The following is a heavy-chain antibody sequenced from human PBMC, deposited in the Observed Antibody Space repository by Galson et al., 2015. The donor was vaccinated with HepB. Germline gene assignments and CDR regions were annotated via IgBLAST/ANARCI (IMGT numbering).Heavy chain of an antibody. CDR2: ISYDGSNK. D-gene: IGHD1-7*01. CDR1: GFTFSSYG. CDR3: AKERMGGNYVYPDAFDI. V-gene: IGHV3-30*18. J-gene: IGHJ3*02. Sequence: SLRLSCAASGFTFSSYGMHWVRQAPGKGLEWVAVISYDGSNKYYADSVKGRFTISRDNSKNTLYLQMNSLRAEDTAVYYCAKERMGGNYVYPDAFDIWGQGTMVTVSS.